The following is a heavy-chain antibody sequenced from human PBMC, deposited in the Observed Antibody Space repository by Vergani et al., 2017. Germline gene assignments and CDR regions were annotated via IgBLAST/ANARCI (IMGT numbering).Heavy chain of an antibody. J-gene: IGHJ6*03. CDR1: GGSISSGGYS. V-gene: IGHV4-30-2*01. CDR2: IYHSGST. CDR3: ARAPNHSGYYYMDV. Sequence: QVQLQQWGGGLLKPSETLSLTCAVSGGSISSGGYSWSWIRQPPGKGLEWIGYIYHSGSTYYNPSLKSRVTISVDRSKNQFSLKLSSVTAADTAVYYCARAPNHSGYYYMDVWGKGTTVTVSS. D-gene: IGHD1-26*01.